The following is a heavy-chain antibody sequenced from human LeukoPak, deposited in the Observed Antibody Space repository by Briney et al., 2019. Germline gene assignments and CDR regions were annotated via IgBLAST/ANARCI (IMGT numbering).Heavy chain of an antibody. CDR3: AGESGDILTGYYIFDY. V-gene: IGHV3-23*01. J-gene: IGHJ4*02. CDR2: ISGSSGST. CDR1: GFTFSSYA. Sequence: PGGSLRLSCAASGFTFSSYAMSWVRQAPGKGLEWVSAISGSSGSTYYADSVKGRFTISRDNSKNTLYLQMNSLRAEDTAVYYCAGESGDILTGYYIFDYWGQGTLVTVSS. D-gene: IGHD3-9*01.